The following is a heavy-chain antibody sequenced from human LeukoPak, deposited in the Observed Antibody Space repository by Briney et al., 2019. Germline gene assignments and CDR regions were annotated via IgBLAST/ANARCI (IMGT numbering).Heavy chain of an antibody. CDR3: ARSITNFGVVSDPLGFDP. V-gene: IGHV1-69*05. Sequence: ASVKVSCKASGGTFSSYAISWVRQAPGQGLEWMGGIIPIFGTANYAQKFQGRVTITTDESTSTAYMELSSLRSEDTAVYYCARSITNFGVVSDPLGFDPWGQGTLVTVSS. J-gene: IGHJ5*02. CDR1: GGTFSSYA. D-gene: IGHD3-3*01. CDR2: IIPIFGTA.